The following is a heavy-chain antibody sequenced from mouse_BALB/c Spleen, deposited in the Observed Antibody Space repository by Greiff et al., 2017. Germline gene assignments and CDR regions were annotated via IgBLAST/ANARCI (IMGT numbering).Heavy chain of an antibody. CDR3: ARDYYYGSIYYAMDY. V-gene: IGHV3-2*02. CDR1: GYSITSDYA. Sequence: EVQLQQSGPSLVKPSQTLSLTCTVTGYSITSDYAWNWIRQFPGNKLEWMGYISYSGSTSYNPSLKSRISITRDTSKNQFFLQLNSVTTEDTATYYCARDYYYGSIYYAMDYWGQGTSVTVSS. J-gene: IGHJ4*01. D-gene: IGHD1-1*01. CDR2: ISYSGST.